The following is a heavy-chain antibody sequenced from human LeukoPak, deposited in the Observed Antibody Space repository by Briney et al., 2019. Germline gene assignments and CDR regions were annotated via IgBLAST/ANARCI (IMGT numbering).Heavy chain of an antibody. J-gene: IGHJ6*02. D-gene: IGHD5-24*01. CDR3: ASRDKGYYYGMDV. CDR2: IYSGGST. Sequence: PGGSLRLSCAASGFTVSSNYMSWVRQAPGKGLEWVSLIYSGGSTYYADSVQGRFTISRDNSKNTLYLQMNSLRAGDTAVYYCASRDKGYYYGMDVWGQGTTDTVSS. V-gene: IGHV3-66*01. CDR1: GFTVSSNY.